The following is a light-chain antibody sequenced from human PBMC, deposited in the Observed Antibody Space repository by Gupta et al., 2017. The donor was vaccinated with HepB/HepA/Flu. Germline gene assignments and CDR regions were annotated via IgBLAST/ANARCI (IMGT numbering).Light chain of an antibody. Sequence: ELVSPQSPAPLCLSPGERATLSCRASQSISSLLAWYQQKPGQAPRLLISDASSRAAGIPARFSGSGSGTDFTLTISSLEPEDFAVYYCQQRSAWPLTFGGGTKVEIK. CDR3: QQRSAWPLT. J-gene: IGKJ4*01. CDR1: QSISSL. CDR2: DAS. V-gene: IGKV3-11*01.